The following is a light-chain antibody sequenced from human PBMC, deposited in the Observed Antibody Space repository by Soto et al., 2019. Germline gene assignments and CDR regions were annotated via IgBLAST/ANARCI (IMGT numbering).Light chain of an antibody. Sequence: ETVLTQSPGTLSLSPGERAILSCRASQSVSSTYLAWYQQKPGQAPRLLIYGASSRATGIPDRFSGSGSGTDFTLTISRLEPEDFAVYYCQQYNNSLWTFGQGTKV. V-gene: IGKV3-20*01. CDR2: GAS. CDR1: QSVSSTY. J-gene: IGKJ1*01. CDR3: QQYNNSLWT.